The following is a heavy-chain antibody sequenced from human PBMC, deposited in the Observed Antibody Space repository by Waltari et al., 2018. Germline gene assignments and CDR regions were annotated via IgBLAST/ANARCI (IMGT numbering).Heavy chain of an antibody. CDR1: GGTFSSYT. D-gene: IGHD2-15*01. J-gene: IGHJ4*02. CDR3: ARLGYCSGGSCPDY. Sequence: VQLVQSGAEVKKPGSSVKVSCKSSGGTFSSYTISWVRQAPGQGLEWMGRIIPILGIANYAQKFQGRVTITADESTSTAYMELSSLRSEDTAVYYCARLGYCSGGSCPDYWGQGTLVTVSS. CDR2: IIPILGIA. V-gene: IGHV1-69*02.